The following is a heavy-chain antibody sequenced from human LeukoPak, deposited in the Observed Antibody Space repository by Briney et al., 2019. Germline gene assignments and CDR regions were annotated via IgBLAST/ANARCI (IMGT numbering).Heavy chain of an antibody. CDR3: ARSIMITFGGVLKGPRYFDL. J-gene: IGHJ2*01. CDR1: GGSISSSSYY. V-gene: IGHV4-39*07. Sequence: YPSETLSLTCTVSGGSISSSSYYWGWIRQPPGKGLEWIGSIYYSGSTYYNPSLKSRVTISVDTSKNQFSLKLSSVTAADTAVYYCARSIMITFGGVLKGPRYFDLWGRGTLVTVSS. CDR2: IYYSGST. D-gene: IGHD3-16*01.